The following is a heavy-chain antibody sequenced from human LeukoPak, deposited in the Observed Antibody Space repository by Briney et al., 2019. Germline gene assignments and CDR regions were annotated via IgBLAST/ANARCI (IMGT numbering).Heavy chain of an antibody. V-gene: IGHV4-39*07. CDR3: ARDLVVVTSNWFDP. CDR2: IYYSGST. Sequence: PSETLSLTCTVSGGSISSSSYYWGWIRQPPGTGLEWIGSIYYSGSTYYNPSLKSRVTISVDTSKNQFSLKLSSVTAADTAVYYCARDLVVVTSNWFDPWGQGTLVTVSS. J-gene: IGHJ5*02. D-gene: IGHD2-21*02. CDR1: GGSISSSSYY.